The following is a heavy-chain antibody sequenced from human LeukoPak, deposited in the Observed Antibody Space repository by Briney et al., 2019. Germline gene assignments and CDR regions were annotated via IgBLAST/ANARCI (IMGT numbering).Heavy chain of an antibody. CDR3: ARRDYSRTAFDP. D-gene: IGHD2-21*01. V-gene: IGHV4-39*01. Sequence: SETLSLTCTISGGSISSSSYYWGWIRQPPGRGLEWIGSIYYTGSTYYNPSLKSRVTISVDTSKNQFSLKLSSVTAADTAVYYCARRDYSRTAFDPWGQGTLVTVSS. CDR1: GGSISSSSYY. CDR2: IYYTGST. J-gene: IGHJ5*02.